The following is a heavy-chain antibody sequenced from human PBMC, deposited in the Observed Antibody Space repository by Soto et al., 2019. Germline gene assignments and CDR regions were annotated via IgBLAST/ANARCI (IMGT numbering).Heavy chain of an antibody. J-gene: IGHJ3*02. Sequence: GGSLRLSCAASGFTFDDYAMHWVRQAPGKGLEWVSGISWNSGSIGYADSVKGRFTISRDSAKNSLYLQMNSLRDEDTALYYCAKDIGGDDAFDISCQGTFLTV. D-gene: IGHD3-10*01. CDR3: AKDIGGDDAFDI. CDR2: ISWNSGSI. V-gene: IGHV3-9*01. CDR1: GFTFDDYA.